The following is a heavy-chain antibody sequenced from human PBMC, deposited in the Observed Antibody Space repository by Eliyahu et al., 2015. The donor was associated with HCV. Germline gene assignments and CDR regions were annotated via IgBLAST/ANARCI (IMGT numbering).Heavy chain of an antibody. CDR3: ARGNAMD. J-gene: IGHJ4*02. Sequence: EVHLVESGGDLVQPGGSLRLSCAATGFTFSGYWMTWARQAPGKGLEWVANINQDGSEIYYVDSVKGRFTISRDNAKSSLWLQMNSLRVEDTALYYCARGNAMDWGQGTLVTVSS. CDR1: GFTFSGYW. V-gene: IGHV3-7*04. D-gene: IGHD2-2*01. CDR2: INQDGSEI.